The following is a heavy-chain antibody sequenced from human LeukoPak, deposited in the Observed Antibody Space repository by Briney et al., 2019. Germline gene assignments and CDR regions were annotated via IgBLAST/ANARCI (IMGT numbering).Heavy chain of an antibody. CDR1: GGSISSSSYH. CDR2: IYYSGST. D-gene: IGHD6-19*01. J-gene: IGHJ4*02. Sequence: SETLSLTCTVSGGSISSSSYHWGWIRQPPGMGLEWIGDIYYSGSTYYNPSLKSRVTISLYTSKNQFSLKLSSVTAADAAVYYCASALYGDGWYFSYWGQGTLVTVSS. CDR3: ASALYGDGWYFSY. V-gene: IGHV4-39*01.